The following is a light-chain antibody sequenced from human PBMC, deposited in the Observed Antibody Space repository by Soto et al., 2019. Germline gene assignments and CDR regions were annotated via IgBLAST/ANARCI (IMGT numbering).Light chain of an antibody. V-gene: IGKV3-15*01. CDR3: QQYNNWLALT. J-gene: IGKJ4*01. CDR2: GAS. CDR1: QSIANR. Sequence: EIVMTQSPATLSVSPGERATLSCRASQSIANRLAWYQQKPGQAPRLLIYGASTRATGVPARFSGSGSGTQFTLTISSLQSEAFAVYYCQQYNNWLALTFGGGTKVEIK.